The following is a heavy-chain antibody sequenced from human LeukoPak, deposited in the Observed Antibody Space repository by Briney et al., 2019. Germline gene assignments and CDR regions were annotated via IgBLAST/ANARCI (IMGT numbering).Heavy chain of an antibody. CDR1: GFTFSVHG. V-gene: IGHV3-9*01. CDR3: AKDLEGSGYYYRFDY. J-gene: IGHJ4*02. Sequence: PGGSLTLSCAASGFTFSVHGINWVRQAPGKGLEWVSGISWNSGSIGYADSVKGRFTISTDNAKNSLYLQMNSLRAEDTALYYCAKDLEGSGYYYRFDYWGQGTLVTVSS. D-gene: IGHD3-22*01. CDR2: ISWNSGSI.